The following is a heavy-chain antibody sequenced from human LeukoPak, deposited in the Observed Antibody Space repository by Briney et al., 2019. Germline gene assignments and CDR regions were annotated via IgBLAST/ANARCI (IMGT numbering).Heavy chain of an antibody. J-gene: IGHJ4*02. Sequence: GGSLRLSYAASGSRFSSYWMHWVRQAPGKGLVWVSRISSDGSGTASADSVEGRFTISRDNAKNTLYLQMNSLRVEDTAVYYCARGTLGSGWYWHFDYWGQGTLVTVSS. CDR2: ISSDGSGT. CDR3: ARGTLGSGWYWHFDY. D-gene: IGHD6-19*01. CDR1: GSRFSSYW. V-gene: IGHV3-74*01.